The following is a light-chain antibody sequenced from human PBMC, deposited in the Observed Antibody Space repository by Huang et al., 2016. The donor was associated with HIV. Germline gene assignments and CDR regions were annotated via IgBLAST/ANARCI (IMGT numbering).Light chain of an antibody. CDR1: QSVSSN. CDR2: GAT. Sequence: EIVMTQSPATLSVSPGERATLSCRAGQSVSSNLAWYQQKPGQAPRLLIYGATTRATGIPARFSGSGSGTEVTLTISSLQSEDFAVYYCQQYNNWPRTFGQGTKVDIK. V-gene: IGKV3-15*01. J-gene: IGKJ1*01. CDR3: QQYNNWPRT.